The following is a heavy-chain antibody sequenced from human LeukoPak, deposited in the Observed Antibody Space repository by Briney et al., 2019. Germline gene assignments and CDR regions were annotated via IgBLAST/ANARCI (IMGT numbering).Heavy chain of an antibody. CDR3: AKDRRGDGYNNFDY. J-gene: IGHJ4*02. V-gene: IGHV3-9*01. D-gene: IGHD2-21*01. CDR2: ISWNSGSI. Sequence: GGSLRLSCAASGFTFDDYAMHWVRHAPGKGLEWVSGISWNSGSIGYADSVKGRFTISRDNAKNSLYLQMNSLRAEDTALYYCAKDRRGDGYNNFDYWGQGTLVTVSS. CDR1: GFTFDDYA.